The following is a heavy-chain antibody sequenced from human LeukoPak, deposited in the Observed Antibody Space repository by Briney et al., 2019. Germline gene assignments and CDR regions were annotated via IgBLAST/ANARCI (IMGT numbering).Heavy chain of an antibody. CDR1: GFTFSTYN. V-gene: IGHV3-21*01. J-gene: IGHJ3*02. CDR2: ISSSSTYI. CDR3: ARVGVLVTAFDI. Sequence: GGSLRLSCVASGFTFSTYNMNWVRQAPGKGLEWVSSISSSSTYIYYADSVKGRFTISRDNAKNSLYLQMNSLRAEDTAVYYCARVGVLVTAFDIWGQGTMVTVSS. D-gene: IGHD3-16*01.